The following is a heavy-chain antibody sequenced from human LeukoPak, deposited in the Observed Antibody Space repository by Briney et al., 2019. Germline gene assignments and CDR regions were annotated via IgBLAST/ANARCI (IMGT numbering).Heavy chain of an antibody. V-gene: IGHV3-21*01. CDR3: ARYYCSSTSCYGADY. Sequence: NPGGSLRLSCAASGFTFSSYSMNWVRQAPGKGLEWVSSISSISGYIYYADSVKGRFTISRDNAKNSLYLQMNSLRAEDTAVYYCARYYCSSTSCYGADYWGQGTLVTVSS. CDR2: ISSISGYI. CDR1: GFTFSSYS. D-gene: IGHD2-2*01. J-gene: IGHJ4*02.